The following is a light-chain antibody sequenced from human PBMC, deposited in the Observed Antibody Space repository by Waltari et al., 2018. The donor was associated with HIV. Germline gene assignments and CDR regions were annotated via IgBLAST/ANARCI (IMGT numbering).Light chain of an antibody. Sequence: DIRLTQTPSTLSAAVRDTVTITCRASQNICTSLALYQQKPGKAPTLLIYQASTLQNGVSSRFSGSGSGTEFTLTITSLQRDDFASYFCQQYETYYTFGQGSRLE. CDR2: QAS. V-gene: IGKV1-5*03. CDR1: QNICTS. CDR3: QQYETYYT. J-gene: IGKJ2*01.